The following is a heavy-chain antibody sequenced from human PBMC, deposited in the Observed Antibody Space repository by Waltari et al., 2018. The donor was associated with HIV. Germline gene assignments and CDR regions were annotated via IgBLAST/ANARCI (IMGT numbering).Heavy chain of an antibody. CDR1: GGSVSSSIYY. D-gene: IGHD4-17*01. CDR3: ARGTYGDALDM. Sequence: QLHLQESGPGLVKPSETLSLTCNVSGGSVSSSIYYWGWIRQPPGKGLEWIGYVDHRGGTTYNPSLQSRVAIFVDTSKNHFSLKLNSVTAADTAVFFCARGTYGDALDMWGQGTMVIVSS. V-gene: IGHV4-39*02. CDR2: VDHRGGT. J-gene: IGHJ3*02.